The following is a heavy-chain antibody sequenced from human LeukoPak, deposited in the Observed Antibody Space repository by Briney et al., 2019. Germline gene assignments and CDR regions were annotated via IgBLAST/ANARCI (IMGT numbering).Heavy chain of an antibody. CDR1: GFTFSSYS. CDR3: AREIPSGSYAPDY. V-gene: IGHV3-21*01. J-gene: IGHJ4*02. CDR2: ISRGSNSM. D-gene: IGHD1-26*01. Sequence: GGSLRLSCAASGFTFSSYSMNWVRQAPGKGLEWVSYISRGSNSMYYADPVKGRFTISRDNAKNSLYLQMNSLRPEDTAMYYCAREIPSGSYAPDYWGQGTLVTVSS.